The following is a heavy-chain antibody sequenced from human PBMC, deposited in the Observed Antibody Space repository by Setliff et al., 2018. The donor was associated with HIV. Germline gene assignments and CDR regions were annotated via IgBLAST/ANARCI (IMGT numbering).Heavy chain of an antibody. CDR3: ARDPGGLYCRSTSCQGGCFDP. J-gene: IGHJ5*02. CDR1: GGSISSHY. Sequence: SETLSLTCTVSGGSISSHYWSWIRQPPGKGLEWIGSIYSSGSTNYNPSLKSRVTISVDTSKNQFSLKLSSVTAADTAVYYCARDPGGLYCRSTSCQGGCFDPWGQGTLVTVSS. V-gene: IGHV4-59*11. D-gene: IGHD2-2*01. CDR2: IYSSGST.